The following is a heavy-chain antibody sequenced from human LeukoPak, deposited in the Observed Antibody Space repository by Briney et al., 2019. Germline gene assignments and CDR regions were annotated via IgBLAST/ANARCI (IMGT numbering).Heavy chain of an antibody. CDR3: AREGFYCSGGSCYTRYYFDY. CDR2: ISYDGSNK. CDR1: GFTFSSYA. D-gene: IGHD2-15*01. J-gene: IGHJ4*02. V-gene: IGHV3-30-3*01. Sequence: GGSLRLPCAASGFTFSSYAMHWVRQAPGKGLEWVAVISYDGSNKYYADSVKGRFTISRDNSKNTLYLQMNSLRAEDTAVYYCAREGFYCSGGSCYTRYYFDYWGQGTLVTVSS.